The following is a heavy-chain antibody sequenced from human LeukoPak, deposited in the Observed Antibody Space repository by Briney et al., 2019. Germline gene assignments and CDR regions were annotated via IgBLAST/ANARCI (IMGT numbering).Heavy chain of an antibody. D-gene: IGHD6-13*01. CDR2: IFYSGST. CDR1: GGSMSSYY. CDR3: ARDKPHPGIAAAGMGFAFDI. J-gene: IGHJ3*02. Sequence: PSETLSLTCTVSGGSMSSYYWTWMRQPPGKGLEWIGYIFYSGSTNHNPSLKSRVTISLDTSKNQFSLMLSSVTAADTAVYYCARDKPHPGIAAAGMGFAFDIWGQGTMVTVSS. V-gene: IGHV4-59*01.